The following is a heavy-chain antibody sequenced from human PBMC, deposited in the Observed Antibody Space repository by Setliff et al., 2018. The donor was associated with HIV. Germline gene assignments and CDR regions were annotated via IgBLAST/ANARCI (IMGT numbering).Heavy chain of an antibody. V-gene: IGHV4-34*01. D-gene: IGHD6-19*01. J-gene: IGHJ4*02. CDR2: INHSGST. CDR3: ARGGRGWPFGY. CDR1: GGSFSGYY. Sequence: PSETLSLTCAVYGGSFSGYYWSWIRQPPGKGLEWIGEINHSGSTNYNPSLKSRVTISVDTSKNQFSLKLSSVTAADTAVYYCARGGRGWPFGYWGQGTLVTVSS.